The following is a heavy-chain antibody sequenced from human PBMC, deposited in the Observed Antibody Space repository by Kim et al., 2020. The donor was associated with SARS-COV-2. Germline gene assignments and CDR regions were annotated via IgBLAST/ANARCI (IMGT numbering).Heavy chain of an antibody. CDR3: AKSRQVAIVGGLGY. D-gene: IGHD1-26*01. V-gene: IGHV3-23*01. CDR1: GFTFSSYA. CDR2: ISGSGGST. J-gene: IGHJ4*02. Sequence: GGSLRLSCAASGFTFSSYAMSWVRQAPGKGLEWVSAISGSGGSTYYADSVKGRFTISRDNSKNTLYLQMNSLRAEDTAVYYCAKSRQVAIVGGLGYWGQGTLVTVSS.